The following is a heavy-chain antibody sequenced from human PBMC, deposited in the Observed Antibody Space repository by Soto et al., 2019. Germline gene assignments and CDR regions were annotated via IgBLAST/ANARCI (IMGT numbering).Heavy chain of an antibody. V-gene: IGHV4-39*01. CDR3: ASQSEGGCGAFDI. D-gene: IGHD1-26*01. Sequence: QLQLQESGPGLVKPSETLSLTCTVSGGSISSSYYYWGWIRQPPGKGLEWIGRIYYGGSTYYNPSLKSRVSVSVDTSKNRLSLKLSPVTSADTAVYYCASQSEGGCGAFDIWGQGTMVTVS. J-gene: IGHJ3*02. CDR2: IYYGGST. CDR1: GGSISSSYYY.